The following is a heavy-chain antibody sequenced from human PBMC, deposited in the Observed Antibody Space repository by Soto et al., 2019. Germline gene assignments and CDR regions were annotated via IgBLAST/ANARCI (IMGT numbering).Heavy chain of an antibody. CDR2: INAGNGNT. J-gene: IGHJ5*02. CDR1: GYTFTSYA. CDR3: ARGGYCSSTSCYFSSGNWFDP. D-gene: IGHD2-2*03. Sequence: ASLKVSCKPSGYTFTSYAMHWVRQAAGQSLEWMGWINAGNGNTKYSQKFQGRVTITRDTSASTAYMELSSLRSEDTAVYYCARGGYCSSTSCYFSSGNWFDPWGQGTLVTVS. V-gene: IGHV1-3*01.